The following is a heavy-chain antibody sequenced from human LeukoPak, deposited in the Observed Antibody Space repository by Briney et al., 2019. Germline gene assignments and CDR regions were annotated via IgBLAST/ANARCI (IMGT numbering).Heavy chain of an antibody. CDR1: GFTFSSYE. V-gene: IGHV3-48*03. D-gene: IGHD5-18*01. J-gene: IGHJ4*02. Sequence: GGSLRPSCAASGFTFSSYEMNWVRQAPGKGLEWVSYISSGGNTIYHADSVKGRFTISRDNAKNSLYLQMNSLRAEDTAVYYCAREGTAMVGFDYWGQGTLVTVSS. CDR2: ISSGGNTI. CDR3: AREGTAMVGFDY.